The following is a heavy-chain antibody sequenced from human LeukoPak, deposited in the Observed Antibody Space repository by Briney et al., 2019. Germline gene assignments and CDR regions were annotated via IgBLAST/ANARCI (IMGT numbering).Heavy chain of an antibody. J-gene: IGHJ6*03. CDR2: LKQDGSEK. D-gene: IGHD2/OR15-2a*01. CDR3: ARGRVYETYFYYYMDV. CDR1: GFTFSSYW. V-gene: IGHV3-7*01. Sequence: GGSLRLSCAASGFTFSSYWMTWVRQAPGKGLEWVANLKQDGSEKYYVDSVKGRFTISRDNAKNSLYLQMNSLRAEDTAVYYCARGRVYETYFYYYMDVWGKGTTVTISS.